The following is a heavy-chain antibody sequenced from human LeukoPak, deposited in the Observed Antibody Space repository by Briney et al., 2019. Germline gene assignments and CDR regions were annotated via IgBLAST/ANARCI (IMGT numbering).Heavy chain of an antibody. D-gene: IGHD3-3*01. J-gene: IGHJ4*02. CDR1: GGSISSYY. CDR2: IYYSGST. CDR3: ARVRFLEWSSYYFDY. Sequence: SETLSLTCTVSGGSISSYYWSWIRQPPGKGLEWIGYIYYSGSTNYNPSLKSRDTISVDTSKNQFSLKLSSVTAADTAVYYCARVRFLEWSSYYFDYWGQGTLVTVSS. V-gene: IGHV4-59*01.